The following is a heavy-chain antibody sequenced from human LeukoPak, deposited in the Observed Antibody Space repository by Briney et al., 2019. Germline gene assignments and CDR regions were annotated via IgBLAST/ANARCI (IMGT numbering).Heavy chain of an antibody. D-gene: IGHD6-13*01. J-gene: IGHJ4*02. CDR2: INSDGSIT. Sequence: GGSLRLSCAASGFTFSNYWMHWVRQAPGKGLVWVSRINSDGSITNYADSVKGRFTISRDNAKNTLFLQMNCLRAEDTAVYYCSAATGTHDFWGQGTLVTVSS. V-gene: IGHV3-74*01. CDR3: SAATGTHDF. CDR1: GFTFSNYW.